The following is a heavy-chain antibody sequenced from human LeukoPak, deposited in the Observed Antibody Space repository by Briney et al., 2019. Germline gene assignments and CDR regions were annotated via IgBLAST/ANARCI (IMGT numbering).Heavy chain of an antibody. CDR2: IYSGGST. CDR1: RFTFSNYW. D-gene: IGHD3-22*01. V-gene: IGHV3-53*01. J-gene: IGHJ3*02. CDR3: ARDSHYYDSIGNPHDAFDI. Sequence: GSLRLSCAASRFTFSNYWMSWVRQAPGKGLEWVSVIYSGGSTYYADSVQGRFTVSRDNSKNTLYLQMNSLRAEDTAVYYCARDSHYYDSIGNPHDAFDIWGQGTMVTVSS.